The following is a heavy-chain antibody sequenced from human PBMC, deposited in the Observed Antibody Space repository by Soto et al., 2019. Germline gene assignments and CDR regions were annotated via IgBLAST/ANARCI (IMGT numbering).Heavy chain of an antibody. J-gene: IGHJ4*02. V-gene: IGHV1-69*13. Sequence: SVKVSCKASGGTFSSYAISWVRQAPGQGLEWMGGIIPIFGTANYAQKFQGRVTITADESTSTAYMELSSLRSEDTAVYYCARAPYYYDSSGYYPIDYWGQGTLVTVSS. CDR3: ARAPYYYDSSGYYPIDY. D-gene: IGHD3-22*01. CDR1: GGTFSSYA. CDR2: IIPIFGTA.